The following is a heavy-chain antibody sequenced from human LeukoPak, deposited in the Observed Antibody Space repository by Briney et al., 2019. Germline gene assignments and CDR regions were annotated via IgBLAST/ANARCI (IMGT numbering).Heavy chain of an antibody. CDR3: AKERGADWRQLWLPSTHFDH. J-gene: IGHJ4*02. V-gene: IGHV3-23*01. D-gene: IGHD5-18*01. CDR1: GFTFSSYA. Sequence: PGGSLRLSCAASGFTFSSYAMSWVRQAPGKGLEWVSAISGSGGSTNYADPVKGRFTISRDNSKNTLYLQMNSLRAEDTAVYYCAKERGADWRQLWLPSTHFDHWGQGTLVTVSS. CDR2: ISGSGGST.